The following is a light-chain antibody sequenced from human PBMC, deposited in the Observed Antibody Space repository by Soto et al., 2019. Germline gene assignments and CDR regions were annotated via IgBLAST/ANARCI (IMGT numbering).Light chain of an antibody. V-gene: IGKV1-5*01. Sequence: GDRVTITCRASQSISGWLAWYQQKPGKAPKLLIYDASSLESGVPSRFSGSGSGTESTLTISSLQPDDFAIYYCQQYNVFATFGQGTKVDIK. CDR1: QSISGW. CDR2: DAS. CDR3: QQYNVFAT. J-gene: IGKJ1*01.